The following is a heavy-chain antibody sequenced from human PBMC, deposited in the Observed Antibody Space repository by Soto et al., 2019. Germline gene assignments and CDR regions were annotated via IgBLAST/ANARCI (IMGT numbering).Heavy chain of an antibody. D-gene: IGHD3-10*01. CDR3: ASLRGWLDR. Sequence: QLQLQESGPGLVKPSETLSLTCTVSGGSISSSSYYWGWIRQPPGKGLEWIGSIYYSGSTYYNPSLKSRVTLYADTSKNQFSRKVSSVTAADTAVYYCASLRGWLDRWGQGTLVTVSS. J-gene: IGHJ5*02. CDR2: IYYSGST. V-gene: IGHV4-39*01. CDR1: GGSISSSSYY.